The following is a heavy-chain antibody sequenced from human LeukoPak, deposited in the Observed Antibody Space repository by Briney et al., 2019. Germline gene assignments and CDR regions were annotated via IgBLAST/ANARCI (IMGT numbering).Heavy chain of an antibody. Sequence: GGSLRLSCAASGFTFSNYAMHWVRQAPGKGLEWVTVISNYGRNKYYADSVKGRFTISRDNSKNTVYLQMNSLRAKDTAVYYCARAYDSSGYYRSYFDYWGQGTLVTVSS. D-gene: IGHD3-22*01. CDR2: ISNYGRNK. CDR1: GFTFSNYA. J-gene: IGHJ4*02. V-gene: IGHV3-30*04. CDR3: ARAYDSSGYYRSYFDY.